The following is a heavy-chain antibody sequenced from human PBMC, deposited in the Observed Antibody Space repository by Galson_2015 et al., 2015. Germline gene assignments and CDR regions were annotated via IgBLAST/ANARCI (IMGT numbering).Heavy chain of an antibody. J-gene: IGHJ5*02. Sequence: SVKVSCKASGYTFTTYGYYIHWVRQAPGQGLEWMGRINPKSGATNYAQKFQGRVTMTRDTSITTGYMELSRLRSDDTAMYYCARGAEQTNFDPWGQGTLVTVSS. V-gene: IGHV1-2*06. CDR1: GYTFTTYGYY. CDR2: INPKSGAT. CDR3: ARGAEQTNFDP. D-gene: IGHD1-7*01.